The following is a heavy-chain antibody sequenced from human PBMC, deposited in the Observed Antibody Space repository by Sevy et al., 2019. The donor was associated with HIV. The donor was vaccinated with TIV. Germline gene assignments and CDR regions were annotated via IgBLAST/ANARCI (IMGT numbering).Heavy chain of an antibody. D-gene: IGHD6-19*01. Sequence: GGSLRLSCPTSGFSFYTYAMTWVRQAPGKGLEWVASITDNGVKTFYADSVKGRFTISRDNSQSTLFLHMNSLRGDDTAVYFCAKTEYTSGWFYWGQGTLVTVSS. V-gene: IGHV3-23*01. CDR2: ITDNGVKT. CDR3: AKTEYTSGWFY. J-gene: IGHJ4*02. CDR1: GFSFYTYA.